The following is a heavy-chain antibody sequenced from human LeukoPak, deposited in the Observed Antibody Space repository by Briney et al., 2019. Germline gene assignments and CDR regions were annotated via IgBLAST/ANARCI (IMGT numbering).Heavy chain of an antibody. CDR2: IYSGGST. V-gene: IGHV3-53*01. CDR3: ASFGPDSSGSNYYMDV. D-gene: IGHD3-22*01. CDR1: GFTVSSNY. Sequence: GGSLRLSRPASGFTVSSNYMSWVRQAPGKGLEWASVIYSGGSTYYAASVKGRFTISSDNSKNTLYLQMNSLRAEDRAVYDCASFGPDSSGSNYYMDVWGKGTTVTVSS. J-gene: IGHJ6*03.